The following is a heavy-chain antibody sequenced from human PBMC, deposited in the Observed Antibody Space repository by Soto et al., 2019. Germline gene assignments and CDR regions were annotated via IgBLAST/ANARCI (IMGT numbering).Heavy chain of an antibody. D-gene: IGHD6-19*01. CDR1: GGSISSSSYY. J-gene: IGHJ5*02. CDR2: IYYSGST. CDR3: ATYSSGWWGDWFDP. V-gene: IGHV4-39*01. Sequence: QLQLQESGPGLVKPSETLSLTCTVSGGSISSSSYYWGWIRQPPGKGLEWIGSIYYSGSTYYNPSLKSRVTISVDTSKNQFSLKLSSVTAADTAVYYCATYSSGWWGDWFDPWGQGTLVTVSS.